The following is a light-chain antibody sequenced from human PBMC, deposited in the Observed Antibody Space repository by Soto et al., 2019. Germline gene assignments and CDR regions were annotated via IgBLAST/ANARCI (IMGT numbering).Light chain of an antibody. CDR2: DAS. V-gene: IGKV1-33*01. CDR1: QTISSW. J-gene: IGKJ4*01. CDR3: QQYDNLPLT. Sequence: IQLTQSPSSLSASVGDSVSISCRASQTISSWLAWYQQKPGKAPKLLIYDASNLETGVPSRFSGSGSGTDFTFTISSLQPEDIATYYCQQYDNLPLTFGGGTKVDI.